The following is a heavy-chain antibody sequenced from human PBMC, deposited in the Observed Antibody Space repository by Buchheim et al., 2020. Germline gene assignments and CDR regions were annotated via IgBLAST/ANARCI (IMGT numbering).Heavy chain of an antibody. Sequence: EVQLVESGGGLVQPGGSLRLSCAASGFTFSSYWMSWVRQAPGKGLEWGANIKQDGSEKYYVDSVKGRFTISRDNAKNSLYLQMNSLRAEDTAVYYCAGVDIVATLWSYYYYGMDVWGQGTT. D-gene: IGHD5-12*01. CDR1: GFTFSSYW. V-gene: IGHV3-7*01. CDR2: IKQDGSEK. CDR3: AGVDIVATLWSYYYYGMDV. J-gene: IGHJ6*02.